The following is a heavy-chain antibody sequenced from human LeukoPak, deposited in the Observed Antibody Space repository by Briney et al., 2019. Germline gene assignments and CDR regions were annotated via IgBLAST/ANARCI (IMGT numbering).Heavy chain of an antibody. CDR1: GGSISSGSYY. D-gene: IGHD3-10*01. J-gene: IGHJ4*02. CDR2: IYTSGST. V-gene: IGHV4-61*02. CDR3: ARGGSGSYYLYYFDY. Sequence: SQTLSLTCTVSGGSISSGSYYWRWIRQPAGKGLEWIGRIYTSGSTNYNPSLKRRVTISVDTSKNQFSLKLSPVTAADTAVYYYARGGSGSYYLYYFDYWGQGTLVTVSS.